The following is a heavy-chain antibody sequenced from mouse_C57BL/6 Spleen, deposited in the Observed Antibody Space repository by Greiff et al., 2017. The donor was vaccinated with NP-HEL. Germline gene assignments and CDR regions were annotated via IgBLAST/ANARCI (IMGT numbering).Heavy chain of an antibody. Sequence: QVQLQQSGPELVKPGASVKISCKASGYSFTSYYIHWVKQRPGQGLEWIGWIYPGSGNTKYNEKFKGKATLTADTSSSTAYMQLSSLTSEDSAVYYCARRAYGQSFDYWGQGTTLTVSS. CDR1: GYSFTSYY. CDR2: IYPGSGNT. V-gene: IGHV1-66*01. CDR3: ARRAYGQSFDY. D-gene: IGHD1-1*01. J-gene: IGHJ2*01.